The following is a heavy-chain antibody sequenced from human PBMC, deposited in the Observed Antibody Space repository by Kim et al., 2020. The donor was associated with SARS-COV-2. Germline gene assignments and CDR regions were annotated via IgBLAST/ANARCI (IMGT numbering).Heavy chain of an antibody. CDR2: IIPIFGTA. J-gene: IGHJ4*02. V-gene: IGHV1-69*13. CDR1: GGTFSSYA. Sequence: SVKVSCKASGGTFSSYAISWVRQAPGQGLEWMGGIIPIFGTANYAQKFQGRVTITADESTSTAYMELSSLRSEDTAVYYCARSGYSGYDLKSAEGTWFDYWGQGTLVTVSS. CDR3: ARSGYSGYDLKSAEGTWFDY. D-gene: IGHD5-12*01.